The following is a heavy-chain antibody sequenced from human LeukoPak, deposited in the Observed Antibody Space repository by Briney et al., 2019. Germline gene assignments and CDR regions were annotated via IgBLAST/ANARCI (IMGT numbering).Heavy chain of an antibody. CDR1: GGYIGSYY. CDR3: ARGRGGLAYFDY. Sequence: SETLSLACTVSGGYIGSYYWSWIRQPPGKGLEWIGYIFHSGSTNYKSSLKSRVTISVDTSKNQFSLKLTSVTAADTAVYYCARGRGGLAYFDYWGQGTLVTVSS. V-gene: IGHV4-59*01. J-gene: IGHJ4*02. CDR2: IFHSGST. D-gene: IGHD6-19*01.